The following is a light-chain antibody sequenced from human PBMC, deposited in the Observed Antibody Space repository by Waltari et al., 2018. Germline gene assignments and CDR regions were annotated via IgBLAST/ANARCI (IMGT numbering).Light chain of an antibody. V-gene: IGKV3-20*01. J-gene: IGKJ1*01. Sequence: EIVLTQSPGTLSLSPGERATLSCRASQSIGRALIWYQQKPGQAPRLLIYGASTRSTGIPDRCIGSGSGTDFSLTISRREPEDFAVYYCQRNDRLPVTFGQGTKVEIK. CDR1: QSIGRA. CDR3: QRNDRLPVT. CDR2: GAS.